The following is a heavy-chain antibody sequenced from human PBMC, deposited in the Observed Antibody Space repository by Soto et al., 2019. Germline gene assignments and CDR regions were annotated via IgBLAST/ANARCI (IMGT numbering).Heavy chain of an antibody. CDR2: IFYNGST. V-gene: IGHV4-61*01. Sequence: QVQLHESGPGLVKPSETLSLTCTVSGGSVSSGSYYWSWIRQPPGKGLEFIGYIFYNGSTNYNPSLKSRVTRSGDTSRDQSALRLSSVTATDTAFYYCARGVTMITGFDYWGQGSLVTVSS. J-gene: IGHJ4*02. D-gene: IGHD3-22*01. CDR3: ARGVTMITGFDY. CDR1: GGSVSSGSYY.